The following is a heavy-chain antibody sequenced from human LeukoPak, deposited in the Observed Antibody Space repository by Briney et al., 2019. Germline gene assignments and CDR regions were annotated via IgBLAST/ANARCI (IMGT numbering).Heavy chain of an antibody. D-gene: IGHD5-24*01. Sequence: SQTLSLTCTVSGGSISSGSYYWSWIRQPAGKGLEWIGRIYTSGNTNYNPSLKSRVTISVDTSKNQFSLKLSSVTAADTAVYYCARDGLEMATFYFDYWGQGTLVTVSS. CDR3: ARDGLEMATFYFDY. CDR1: GGSISSGSYY. V-gene: IGHV4-61*02. J-gene: IGHJ4*02. CDR2: IYTSGNT.